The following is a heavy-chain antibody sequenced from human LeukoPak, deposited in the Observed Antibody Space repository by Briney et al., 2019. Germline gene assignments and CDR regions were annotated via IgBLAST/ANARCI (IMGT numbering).Heavy chain of an antibody. CDR2: CRNKVNSYST. Sequence: PGGSLRLSCAASGFTFSDHYMDWVRQAPGKGLEWVGRCRNKVNSYSTEYAASVKGRFTISRDESKNSVYLQMNSLKIEDTAVYYCARSDSSGYLSDYWGQGTLVTVSS. D-gene: IGHD3-22*01. CDR1: GFTFSDHY. V-gene: IGHV3-72*01. CDR3: ARSDSSGYLSDY. J-gene: IGHJ4*02.